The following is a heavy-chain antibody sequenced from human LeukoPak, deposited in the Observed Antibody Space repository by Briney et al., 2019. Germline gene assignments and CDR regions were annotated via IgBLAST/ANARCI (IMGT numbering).Heavy chain of an antibody. Sequence: SETLSLTCTVTGGSISSYYWSWIRQPPGKGLEWIGYIYYTGSTNYNPSLKSRVTISVDTSKNQFSLKLSSVTAADTAMYYCARQQLSQLYYFDNWGQGTLVTVSS. J-gene: IGHJ4*02. D-gene: IGHD6-13*01. CDR3: ARQQLSQLYYFDN. CDR1: GGSISSYY. CDR2: IYYTGST. V-gene: IGHV4-59*01.